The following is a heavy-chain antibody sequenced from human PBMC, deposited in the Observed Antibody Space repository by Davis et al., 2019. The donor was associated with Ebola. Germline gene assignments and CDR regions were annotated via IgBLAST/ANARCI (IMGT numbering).Heavy chain of an antibody. CDR2: ISGSGGST. CDR3: ARDEGTHSVLMVYAYYYYGMDV. D-gene: IGHD2-8*01. J-gene: IGHJ6*02. Sequence: PGGSLRLSCAASGFTFSSYAMSWVRQAPGKGLEWVSAISGSGGSTYYADSVKGRFTISRDNSKNTLYLQMNSLRAEDTAVYYCARDEGTHSVLMVYAYYYYGMDVWGQGTTVTVSS. V-gene: IGHV3-23*01. CDR1: GFTFSSYA.